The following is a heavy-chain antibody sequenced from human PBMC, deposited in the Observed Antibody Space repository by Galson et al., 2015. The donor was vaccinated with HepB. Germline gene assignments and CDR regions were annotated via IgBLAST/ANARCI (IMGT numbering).Heavy chain of an antibody. D-gene: IGHD3-10*01. CDR3: ARVKMVRGAEWADYYGMDV. V-gene: IGHV1-69*13. Sequence: SVKVSCKASGGTFSSYAISWVRQAPGQGLEWMGGIIPIFGTANYAQKFQGRVTITADESTSTAYMELSSLRSEDTAVYYCARVKMVRGAEWADYYGMDVWGQGTTVTVSS. J-gene: IGHJ6*02. CDR1: GGTFSSYA. CDR2: IIPIFGTA.